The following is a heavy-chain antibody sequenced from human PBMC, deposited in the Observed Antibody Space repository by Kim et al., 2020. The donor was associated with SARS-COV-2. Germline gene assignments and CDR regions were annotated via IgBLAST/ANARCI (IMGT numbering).Heavy chain of an antibody. CDR3: ARRRYFDWLLVFDY. J-gene: IGHJ4*02. D-gene: IGHD3-9*01. V-gene: IGHV4-34*01. Sequence: NPSLKSRVTISVDTSKNQFSLNLSSETAADTAVYYCARRRYFDWLLVFDYWGQGTLVTVSS.